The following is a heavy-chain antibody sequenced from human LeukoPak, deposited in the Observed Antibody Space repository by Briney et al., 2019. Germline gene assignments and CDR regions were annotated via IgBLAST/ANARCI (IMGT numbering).Heavy chain of an antibody. J-gene: IGHJ4*02. CDR3: AKSPRLVVVVIATYDY. V-gene: IGHV3-7*03. CDR1: GFTFSSNW. Sequence: GGSLRLSCAASGFTFSSNWMSWVRQAPGKGLEWVGNIQPDGSEQYPVDSVKGRFTISRDNAKNSLYLQMNSLRAEDTAVYYCAKSPRLVVVVIATYDYWGQGTLVTVSS. CDR2: IQPDGSEQ. D-gene: IGHD3-22*01.